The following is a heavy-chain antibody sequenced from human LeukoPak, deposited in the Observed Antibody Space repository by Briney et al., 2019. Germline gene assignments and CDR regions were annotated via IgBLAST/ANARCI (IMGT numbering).Heavy chain of an antibody. V-gene: IGHV3-13*01. CDR2: IGTAGDT. Sequence: GGSLRLSCAASGFTFSSYDMHWVRQATGKGLEWVSAIGTAGDTYYPGSVKGRFTISRDNSKNTLYLQMNSLRAEDTAVYYCAKDRTYMDVWGKGTTVTVSS. CDR1: GFTFSSYD. J-gene: IGHJ6*03. CDR3: AKDRTYMDV.